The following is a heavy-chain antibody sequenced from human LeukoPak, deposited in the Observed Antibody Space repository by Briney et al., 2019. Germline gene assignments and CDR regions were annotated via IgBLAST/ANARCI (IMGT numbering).Heavy chain of an antibody. CDR3: ASGGIHMVRGGSYCDY. Sequence: GGSLRLSCAASGFTVIANYMGWVRQAPGKGLEWVSVIYIGGNTYYADSVKGRFTISRDNSKNTLYLQMNSLRAEDTAVYYCASGGIHMVRGGSYCDYGGQGTLVTVSS. D-gene: IGHD3-10*01. J-gene: IGHJ4*02. V-gene: IGHV3-53*01. CDR2: IYIGGNT. CDR1: GFTVIANY.